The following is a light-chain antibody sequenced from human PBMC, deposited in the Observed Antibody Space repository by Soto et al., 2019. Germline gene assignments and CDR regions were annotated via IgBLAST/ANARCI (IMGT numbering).Light chain of an antibody. CDR3: AAWDDSLSGVV. J-gene: IGLJ2*01. V-gene: IGLV1-47*01. CDR1: SSNIGSNY. CDR2: RNN. Sequence: QSVLTQPPSASGTPGQRVTISCSGSSSNIGSNYVYWYHQLPGTAPKLLIYRNNQRPSGVPYRFSGSKSGTSASLAISGLRSEDEADYYCAAWDDSLSGVVFGGGTKLTVL.